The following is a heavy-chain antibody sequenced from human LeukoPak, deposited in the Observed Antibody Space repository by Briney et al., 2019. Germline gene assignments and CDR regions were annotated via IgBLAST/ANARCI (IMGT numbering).Heavy chain of an antibody. CDR2: IRYDGSNK. D-gene: IGHD2-2*01. V-gene: IGHV3-30*02. CDR1: GFTFSNYG. J-gene: IGHJ4*02. CDR3: AKAGVVVPGAYFDY. Sequence: GGSLRLSCAASGFTFSNYGMHWVRQAPGKGLEWVAFIRYDGSNKYYADSVKGRLTISRDNSKNTLYLQMNSLRAEDTAVYYCAKAGVVVPGAYFDYSGQGTLVTVSS.